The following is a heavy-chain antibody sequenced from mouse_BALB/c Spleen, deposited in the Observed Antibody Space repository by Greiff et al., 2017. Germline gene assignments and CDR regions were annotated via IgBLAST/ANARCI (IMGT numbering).Heavy chain of an antibody. CDR2: ISSGGST. J-gene: IGHJ2*01. CDR3: ARDYYDSSEFDY. CDR1: GFTFSSYA. D-gene: IGHD1-1*01. V-gene: IGHV5-6-5*01. Sequence: EVMLVESGGGLVKPGGSLKLSCAASGFTFSSYAMSWVRQTPEKRLEWVASISSGGSTYYPDSVKGRFTISRDNARNILYLQMSSLRSEDTAMYYCARDYYDSSEFDYWGQGTTLTVSS.